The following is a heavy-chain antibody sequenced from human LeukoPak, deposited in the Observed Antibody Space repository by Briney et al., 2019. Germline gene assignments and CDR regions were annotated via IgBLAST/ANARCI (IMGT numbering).Heavy chain of an antibody. Sequence: GESLKISCKGSGYSFTSYWIGWVRQMPGKGLEWMGIIYPGDSDTRYSPSFQGQVTISADKSISTAYLQWSSLKASDTAMYYCARGGYCSGGSCYGAPGYYYYYGMDVWGQGTTVTVSS. CDR1: GYSFTSYW. J-gene: IGHJ6*02. V-gene: IGHV5-51*01. D-gene: IGHD2-15*01. CDR2: IYPGDSDT. CDR3: ARGGYCSGGSCYGAPGYYYYYGMDV.